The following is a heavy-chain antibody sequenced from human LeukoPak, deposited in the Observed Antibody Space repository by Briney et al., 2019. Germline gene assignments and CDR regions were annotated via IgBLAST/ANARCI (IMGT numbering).Heavy chain of an antibody. Sequence: ASVKVSCKASGYTFTGYYMHWVRQAPGQGLEWMGWINPNSGGTNYAQKFLGRVTMTRDTSISTAYMELRRLRSDDTAVYYCAREGSSWYRYYYYYYMDVWGKGTTVTVSS. CDR3: AREGSSWYRYYYYYYMDV. J-gene: IGHJ6*03. D-gene: IGHD6-13*01. CDR2: INPNSGGT. V-gene: IGHV1-2*02. CDR1: GYTFTGYY.